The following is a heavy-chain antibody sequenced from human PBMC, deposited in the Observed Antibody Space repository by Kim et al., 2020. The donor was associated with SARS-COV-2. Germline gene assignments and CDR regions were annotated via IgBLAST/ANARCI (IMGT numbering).Heavy chain of an antibody. V-gene: IGHV3-33*01. CDR3: ARDKGYRQLVLDY. Sequence: YAKSAKGRLTISRDNSKNPLYLQMNSLRAEDTAVYYCARDKGYRQLVLDYWGQGTLVTVSS. J-gene: IGHJ4*02. D-gene: IGHD6-13*01.